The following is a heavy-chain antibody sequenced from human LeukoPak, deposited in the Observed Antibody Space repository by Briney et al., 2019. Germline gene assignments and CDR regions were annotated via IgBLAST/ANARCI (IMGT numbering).Heavy chain of an antibody. CDR3: AKGGIAVAGTRFDY. J-gene: IGHJ4*02. Sequence: GGSLRLSCAASGFTFSSYEMNWVRQAPGKGLEWVSYISSSGSTIYYADSVKGRFTISRDNAKNSLYLQMNSLRAEDTALYYCAKGGIAVAGTRFDYWGQGTLVTVSS. CDR2: ISSSGSTI. CDR1: GFTFSSYE. V-gene: IGHV3-48*03. D-gene: IGHD6-19*01.